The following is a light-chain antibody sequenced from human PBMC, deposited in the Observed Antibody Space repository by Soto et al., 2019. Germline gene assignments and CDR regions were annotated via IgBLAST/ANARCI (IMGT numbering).Light chain of an antibody. CDR1: QSVSNY. V-gene: IGKV3-11*01. Sequence: EIVWTQSPATLSLYPGERATLSCRASQSVSNYLAWYQQRRGQAPRLLIYDASNRATGIPARFSGRGSGTDFSLTISSLEPEDFAVYYCQQRSSWPLTFGGGTKVDIK. CDR2: DAS. J-gene: IGKJ4*01. CDR3: QQRSSWPLT.